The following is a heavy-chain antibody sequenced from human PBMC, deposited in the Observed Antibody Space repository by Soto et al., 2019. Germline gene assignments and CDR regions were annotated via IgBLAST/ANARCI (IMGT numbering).Heavy chain of an antibody. D-gene: IGHD3-3*01. CDR1: GYTFTSYY. CDR3: ARYAGAYYDFWSGYSNYFDY. J-gene: IGHJ4*02. CDR2: INPSGGST. Sequence: ASVKVSCKASGYTFTSYYMHWVRQAPGQGLERMGIINPSGGSTSYAQKFQGRVTMTRDTSTSTVYMELSSLRSEDTAVYYCARYAGAYYDFWSGYSNYFDYWGQGTLVTVSS. V-gene: IGHV1-46*01.